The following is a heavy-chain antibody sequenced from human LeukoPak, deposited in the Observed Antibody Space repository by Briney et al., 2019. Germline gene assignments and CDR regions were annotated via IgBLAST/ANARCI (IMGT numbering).Heavy chain of an antibody. CDR3: ARLRSSGHDY. CDR2: INPSGSSR. V-gene: IGHV1-46*01. D-gene: IGHD6-25*01. CDR1: GYTFSSYY. Sequence: GASVKVSCKASGYTFSSYYMHWVRQAPGQGLEWMGIINPSGSSRNYPQKFEGRVTMTRDTSTSTVYMELSSLRAEDTALYYCARLRSSGHDYWGQGTLVTVSS. J-gene: IGHJ4*02.